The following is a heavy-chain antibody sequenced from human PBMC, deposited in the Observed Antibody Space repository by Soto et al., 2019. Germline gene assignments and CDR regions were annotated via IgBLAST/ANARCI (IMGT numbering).Heavy chain of an antibody. Sequence: ASVKVFCKASGYTFTSYDINWVRQATGQGLEWMGIINPSGGSTSYAQKFQGRVTMTRDTSTSTVYMELSSLRSEDTAVYYCARGRGIVVVPAVHWFDPWGQGTLVTVSS. J-gene: IGHJ5*02. V-gene: IGHV1-46*03. CDR3: ARGRGIVVVPAVHWFDP. D-gene: IGHD2-2*01. CDR2: INPSGGST. CDR1: GYTFTSYD.